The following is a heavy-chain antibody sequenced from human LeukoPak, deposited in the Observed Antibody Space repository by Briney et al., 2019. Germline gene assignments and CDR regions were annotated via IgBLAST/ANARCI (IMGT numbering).Heavy chain of an antibody. CDR1: GFTFDDYA. V-gene: IGHV3-9*01. CDR3: AKDSGSGLRSGSPLGY. J-gene: IGHJ4*02. D-gene: IGHD3-10*01. Sequence: GGSLRLSCAASGFTFDDYAMHWVRQAPGKGLEWVSGISWSSGSIGYADSVKGRFTISRDNAKNSLYLQMNSLRAEDTALYYCAKDSGSGLRSGSPLGYWGQGTLVTVSS. CDR2: ISWSSGSI.